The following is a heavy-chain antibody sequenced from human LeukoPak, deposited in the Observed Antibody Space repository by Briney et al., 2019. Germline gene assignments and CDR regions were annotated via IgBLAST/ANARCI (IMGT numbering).Heavy chain of an antibody. CDR1: GGSFSGYY. Sequence: PSETLSLTCAAYGGSFSGYYWSWIRQPPGKGLEWIGEINHSGSTNYNPSLKSRVTISVDTSKNQFSLKLSSVTAADTAVYYCARALGDSSGYYPDYWGQGTLVTVSS. J-gene: IGHJ4*02. CDR2: INHSGST. V-gene: IGHV4-34*01. CDR3: ARALGDSSGYYPDY. D-gene: IGHD3-22*01.